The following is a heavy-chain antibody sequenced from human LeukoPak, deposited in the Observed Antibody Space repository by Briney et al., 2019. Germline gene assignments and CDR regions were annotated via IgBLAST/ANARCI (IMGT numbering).Heavy chain of an antibody. CDR3: ARSPMVRGINWFDP. CDR1: GGSISSYY. D-gene: IGHD3-10*01. V-gene: IGHV4-4*07. Sequence: SETLSLTCTVSGGSISSYYWSWIRQPAGKGLEWIGRIYTSGSTNYNPSLKSRVTMSVDTSKNQFSLKLSSVTAADTAVYYCARSPMVRGINWFDPWGQGTLVTVSS. CDR2: IYTSGST. J-gene: IGHJ5*02.